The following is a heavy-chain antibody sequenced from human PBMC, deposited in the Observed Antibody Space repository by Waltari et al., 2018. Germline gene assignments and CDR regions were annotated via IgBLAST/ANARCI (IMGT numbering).Heavy chain of an antibody. CDR1: AGSLSSTGFD. CDR3: VRPERGSYYYFDS. CDR2: VYYRGAS. Sequence: QLQLQESGPGLVKPSETLSRSCTVPAGSLSSTGFDWGWIRQSPGKGLEWIGSVYYRGASYYNPSLESRVTMSIDTSKRHFSLRLTSVTVADTAVYYCVRPERGSYYYFDSWGQGTLVIVSS. V-gene: IGHV4-39*02. D-gene: IGHD3-16*01. J-gene: IGHJ4*02.